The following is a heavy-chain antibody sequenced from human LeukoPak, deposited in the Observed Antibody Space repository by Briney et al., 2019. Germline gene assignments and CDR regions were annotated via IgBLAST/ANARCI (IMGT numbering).Heavy chain of an antibody. V-gene: IGHV3-7*01. CDR3: ATDSGKRYCSGGSCYSDD. CDR2: IKQEGSEK. J-gene: IGHJ4*02. D-gene: IGHD2-15*01. Sequence: GGSLRLSCAASGFTFSSYWMSWVRQAPGKGLEWVATIKQEGSEKYYVDSVKGRFTISRDNAKNSLYLQMNSLRAEDTAVYYCATDSGKRYCSGGSCYSDDRGQGTLVTVSS. CDR1: GFTFSSYW.